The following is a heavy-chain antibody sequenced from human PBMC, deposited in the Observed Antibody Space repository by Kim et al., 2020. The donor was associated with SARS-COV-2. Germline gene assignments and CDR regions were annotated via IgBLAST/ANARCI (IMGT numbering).Heavy chain of an antibody. Sequence: GGSLRLSCAASGFTFSSYAMSWVRQAPGKGLEWVSAISGSGGSTYYADSVKGRFTISRDNSKNTLYLQMNSLRAEDTAVYYCASPRSRGSGSYYNENYYCGMDVWGQGTTVTVSS. CDR2: ISGSGGST. D-gene: IGHD3-10*01. V-gene: IGHV3-23*01. J-gene: IGHJ6*02. CDR1: GFTFSSYA. CDR3: ASPRSRGSGSYYNENYYCGMDV.